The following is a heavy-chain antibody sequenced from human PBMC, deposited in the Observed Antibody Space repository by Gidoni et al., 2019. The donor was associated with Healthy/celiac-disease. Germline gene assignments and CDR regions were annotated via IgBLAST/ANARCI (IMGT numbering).Heavy chain of an antibody. CDR3: ARVTISGYYSYGMDV. J-gene: IGHJ6*02. CDR2: IYHSGST. D-gene: IGHD3-22*01. V-gene: IGHV4-4*02. Sequence: QVQLQESGPGLVTPSGTLSLTCAVPGGSISSSNWWSWVRQPPGKGLEWIGEIYHSGSTNYNPSLKSRVTISVDKSKNQFSLKLSSVTAADTAVYYCARVTISGYYSYGMDVWGQGTTVTVSS. CDR1: GGSISSSNW.